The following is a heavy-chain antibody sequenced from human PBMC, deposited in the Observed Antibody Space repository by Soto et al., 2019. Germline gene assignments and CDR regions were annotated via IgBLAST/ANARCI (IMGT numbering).Heavy chain of an antibody. CDR3: ARSDSSGKTRYYFDH. CDR2: IYSTEST. CDR1: GGSISSGSYY. V-gene: IGHV4-31*03. J-gene: IGHJ4*02. D-gene: IGHD3-22*01. Sequence: SETLSLTCTVSGGSISSGSYYWTWIRQHPGKGLEWIGYIYSTESTNYNPSLKSRLTISVDMSASQFSLKLSSVTVADTAVYYCARSDSSGKTRYYFDHWGQGTLVTVPQ.